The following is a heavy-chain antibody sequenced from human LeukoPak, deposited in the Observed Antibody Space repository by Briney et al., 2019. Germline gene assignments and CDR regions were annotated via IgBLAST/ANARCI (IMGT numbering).Heavy chain of an antibody. CDR1: GGTFSSYS. D-gene: IGHD3-3*01. Sequence: ASVKVSCKASGGTFSSYSISWVRQAPGQGLEWTGGIIPIFGTANYAQKFQGRVTITADESTSTAYMELSSLRSEDTAVYYCARSYDSPEPASFDYWGQGTLVTVSS. J-gene: IGHJ4*02. CDR3: ARSYDSPEPASFDY. CDR2: IIPIFGTA. V-gene: IGHV1-69*13.